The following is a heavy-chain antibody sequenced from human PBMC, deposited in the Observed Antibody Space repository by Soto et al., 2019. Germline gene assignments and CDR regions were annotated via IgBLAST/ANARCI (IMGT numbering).Heavy chain of an antibody. CDR1: GGTFSSYA. CDR2: IIPIFGTA. Sequence: QVQLVQSGAEVKKPGSSVKVSCKASGGTFSSYAISWVRQAPGQGLEWMGGIIPIFGTANYAQKFQGRVTITADESTSTAYMELSSLRSEDTAVYYCARGVRGWAHYDILTGYYMGAFYYYGMDVWGQGTTVTVSS. CDR3: ARGVRGWAHYDILTGYYMGAFYYYGMDV. J-gene: IGHJ6*02. D-gene: IGHD3-9*01. V-gene: IGHV1-69*01.